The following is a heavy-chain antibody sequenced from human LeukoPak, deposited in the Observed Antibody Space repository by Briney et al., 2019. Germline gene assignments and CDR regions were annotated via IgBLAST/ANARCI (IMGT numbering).Heavy chain of an antibody. Sequence: PSETLSLTCAVYGGSFSGYYWTWIRQAPGKGREWMGEINHRGSTNDNPSLESRVTISVDTSKNHFSLDLTSVTAADTAVYYCASGGWYRGYWGQGTLVTVSS. V-gene: IGHV4-34*01. J-gene: IGHJ4*02. CDR2: INHRGST. CDR3: ASGGWYRGY. D-gene: IGHD2-15*01. CDR1: GGSFSGYY.